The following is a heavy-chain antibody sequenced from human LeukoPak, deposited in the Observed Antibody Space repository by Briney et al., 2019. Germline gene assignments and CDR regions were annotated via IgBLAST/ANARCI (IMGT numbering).Heavy chain of an antibody. V-gene: IGHV3-7*01. J-gene: IGHJ4*02. CDR3: EKGEGLGTTNGGYCFAH. Sequence: TGGSLRLSCATSGFTFSNYWMNWVRRAPGKGLKWVANIRQDGSDKYYADSVKGRFTISRDNAKNSLYLQMNSLRAEDTAVYYLEKGEGLGTTNGGYCFAHWGQGSLVIVSS. CDR2: IRQDGSDK. CDR1: GFTFSNYW. D-gene: IGHD1-7*01.